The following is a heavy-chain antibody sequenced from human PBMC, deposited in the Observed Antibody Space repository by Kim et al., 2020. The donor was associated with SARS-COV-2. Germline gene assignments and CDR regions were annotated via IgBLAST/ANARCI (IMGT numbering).Heavy chain of an antibody. CDR3: ARFNRYYGTKVPFDY. D-gene: IGHD3-10*01. CDR1: GGSFSGYY. J-gene: IGHJ4*02. Sequence: SETLSLTCAVYGGSFSGYYWSWIRQPPGKGLEWIGEINHSGSTNYNPSLKSRVTISVDTSKNQFSLKLSSVTAADTAVYYCARFNRYYGTKVPFDYWGQGTLVTVSS. V-gene: IGHV4-34*01. CDR2: INHSGST.